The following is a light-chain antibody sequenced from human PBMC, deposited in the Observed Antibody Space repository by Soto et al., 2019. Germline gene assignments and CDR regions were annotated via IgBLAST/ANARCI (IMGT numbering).Light chain of an antibody. CDR2: EVS. CDR1: SSDVGGYDR. J-gene: IGLJ1*01. V-gene: IGLV2-14*01. CDR3: SSYRSSTTFV. Sequence: QSVLTQPASVSGSPGQSITISCTGTSSDVGGYDRVSWYQQRPDNAPKLIIYEVSNRPSGISNRFSGSKSGDTASLTISGLQAEDEADYYCSSYRSSTTFVFGTGTKVTVL.